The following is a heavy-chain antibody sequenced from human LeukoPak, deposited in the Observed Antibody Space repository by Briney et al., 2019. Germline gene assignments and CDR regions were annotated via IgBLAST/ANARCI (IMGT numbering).Heavy chain of an antibody. Sequence: PGGSLRLSCAASGFTFSNYSMNWVRQAPGKGLEWVSSISSSSYIYYADSVKGRLTISRDNAKNSLYLQMNSLRAEDTAVYYCARGGYSYGYSYYFDYWGQGTLVTVSS. V-gene: IGHV3-21*01. D-gene: IGHD5-18*01. CDR1: GFTFSNYS. CDR3: ARGGYSYGYSYYFDY. CDR2: ISSSSYI. J-gene: IGHJ4*02.